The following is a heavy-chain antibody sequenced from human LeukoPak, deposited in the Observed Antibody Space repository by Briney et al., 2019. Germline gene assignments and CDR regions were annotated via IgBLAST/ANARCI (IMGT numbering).Heavy chain of an antibody. CDR2: ISGCGGST. J-gene: IGHJ6*02. V-gene: IGHV3-23*01. CDR1: GFTFSSYA. D-gene: IGHD3-10*01. CDR3: AKDKRSRSYFLYYYYGMDV. Sequence: GGSLRLSCAASGFTFSSYAMRWVRQAPGRGLEWVSAISGCGGSTYSADSVQGRFTISRDNSKNTLYLQMNSLRAEDTAVYYCAKDKRSRSYFLYYYYGMDVWGQGTTVTVSS.